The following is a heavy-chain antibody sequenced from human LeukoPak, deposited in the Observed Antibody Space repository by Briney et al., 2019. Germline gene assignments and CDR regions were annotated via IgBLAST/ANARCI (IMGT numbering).Heavy chain of an antibody. CDR2: ISSSSSYI. J-gene: IGHJ4*02. CDR1: GFTFSSYT. Sequence: GGSLRLSCAASGFTFSSYTMNWVRQVPGKGLEWVSSISSSSSYIYYADSVKGRFTISRDNAKNSLYLQMNSLRAEDTAVYYCARDTAIVGATKGVDYWGQGTLVTVSS. CDR3: ARDTAIVGATKGVDY. V-gene: IGHV3-21*01. D-gene: IGHD1-26*01.